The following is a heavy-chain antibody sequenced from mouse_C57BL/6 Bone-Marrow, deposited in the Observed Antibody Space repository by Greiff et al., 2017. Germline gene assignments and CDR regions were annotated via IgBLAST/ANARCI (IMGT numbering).Heavy chain of an antibody. J-gene: IGHJ2*02. CDR2: INYDGSST. CDR3: ARGYYGSSLYYLDY. Sequence: EVQLQESEGGLVQPGSSMKLSCTASGFTFSDYYMAWVRQVPEKSLEWVANINYDGSSTYYLYSLKSRFIISRDNAKNILSLQMSSLKSEDPATDDCARGYYGSSLYYLDYWGQGTSLTVSS. D-gene: IGHD1-1*01. V-gene: IGHV5-16*01. CDR1: GFTFSDYY.